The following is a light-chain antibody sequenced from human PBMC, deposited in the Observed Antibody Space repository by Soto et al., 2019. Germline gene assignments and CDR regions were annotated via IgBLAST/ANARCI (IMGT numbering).Light chain of an antibody. Sequence: EVLLTQSPATLSLSPGDRAALSCKASQSVHNSLDWYQQKPGKAPRLLIYGASNRAAGIPERFSGSGSGTDFTLTISGLEPEDFEVYYCQQYGSQPLTFGGGTKVDIK. J-gene: IGKJ4*01. CDR3: QQYGSQPLT. V-gene: IGKV3-20*01. CDR2: GAS. CDR1: QSVHNS.